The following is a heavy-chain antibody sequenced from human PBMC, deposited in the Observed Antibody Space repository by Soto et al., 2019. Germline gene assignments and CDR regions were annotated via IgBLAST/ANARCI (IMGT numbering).Heavy chain of an antibody. CDR1: GFTFSSYG. Sequence: QVQLVESGGAVVHPGKSLRLSCAASGFTFSSYGMYWVRQAPGKGLEWVAAISYDGSNNYHADFVKSRITISRDNSKNTLYLQLNSMRTEDTAVYCCVKDIVKYTSGACDYWGQGVLVTVSS. J-gene: IGHJ4*02. CDR2: ISYDGSNN. V-gene: IGHV3-30*18. D-gene: IGHD5-18*01. CDR3: VKDIVKYTSGACDY.